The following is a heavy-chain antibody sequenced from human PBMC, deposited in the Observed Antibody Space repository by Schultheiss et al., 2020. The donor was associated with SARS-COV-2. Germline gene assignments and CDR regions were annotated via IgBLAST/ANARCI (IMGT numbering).Heavy chain of an antibody. CDR3: ARRSDWDRGGMDV. CDR2: IYYTGSA. D-gene: IGHD6-25*01. CDR1: GGFISDYY. Sequence: SETLSLTCTVSGGFISDYYWNWIRQSPGKGLEWIGYIYYTGSANYNPSLESRVTMSVDTSKNQFSLRRRFVTAADTAVYYCARRSDWDRGGMDVWGQGTTVTVSS. V-gene: IGHV4-59*01. J-gene: IGHJ6*02.